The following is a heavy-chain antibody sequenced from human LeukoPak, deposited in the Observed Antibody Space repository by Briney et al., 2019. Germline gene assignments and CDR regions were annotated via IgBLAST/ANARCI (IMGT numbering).Heavy chain of an antibody. CDR2: INWNGGST. CDR1: GFTFSSYS. D-gene: IGHD2-2*01. J-gene: IGHJ6*03. CDR3: ARDPDLYCSSTSCYFGYMDV. V-gene: IGHV3-20*01. Sequence: GGSLRLSCAASGFTFSSYSMNWVRQAPGKGLEWVSGINWNGGSTGYADSVKGRFTISRDNAKNSLYLQMNSLRAEDTALYHCARDPDLYCSSTSCYFGYMDVWGKGTTVTVSS.